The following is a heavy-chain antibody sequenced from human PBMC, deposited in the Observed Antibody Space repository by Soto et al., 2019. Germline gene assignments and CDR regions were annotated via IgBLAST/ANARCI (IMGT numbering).Heavy chain of an antibody. Sequence: EVQLLESGGDAVRPGRSMRLSCAASGFTFSSYAMGWVRQAPGTGLEWVAGVSRAGTYTFYADSVRGRFSISSDNSRDTVDLYMNALRGDDTAVYFCVKYTVTEDLGESWGQGTLVSVSS. CDR1: GFTFSSYA. CDR2: VSRAGTYT. CDR3: VKYTVTEDLGES. V-gene: IGHV3-23*01. J-gene: IGHJ5*02. D-gene: IGHD3-16*01.